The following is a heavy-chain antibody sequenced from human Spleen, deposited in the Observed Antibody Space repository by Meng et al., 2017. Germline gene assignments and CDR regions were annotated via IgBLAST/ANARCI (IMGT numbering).Heavy chain of an antibody. J-gene: IGHJ6*02. V-gene: IGHV1-2*06. D-gene: IGHD3-10*01. Sequence: ASVKVSCKASGYNFIGYWLYWIRQAPGQGLEWMGRIDPKSGDTQYAQRFQGRVTMTGDTSISTAYMELSGLRSDDTAMYYCARAQNLWFGELLGGYYYYGMDVWGQGTTVTVSS. CDR3: ARAQNLWFGELLGGYYYYGMDV. CDR2: IDPKSGDT. CDR1: GYNFIGYW.